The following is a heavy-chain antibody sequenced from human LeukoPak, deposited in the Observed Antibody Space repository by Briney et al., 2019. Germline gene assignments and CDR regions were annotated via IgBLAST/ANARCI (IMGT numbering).Heavy chain of an antibody. CDR1: GFTFSSYS. CDR2: ISSSSSYI. J-gene: IGHJ5*02. V-gene: IGHV3-21*01. D-gene: IGHD6-13*01. Sequence: SGGSLRLSCAASGFTFSSYSMNWVRQAPGKGLEWVSSISSSSSYIYYADSVKGRFTISRDNAKNSLYLQMNSLRAEDTAVYYCARGTIAAAGMGAWGQGTLVTVSS. CDR3: ARGTIAAAGMGA.